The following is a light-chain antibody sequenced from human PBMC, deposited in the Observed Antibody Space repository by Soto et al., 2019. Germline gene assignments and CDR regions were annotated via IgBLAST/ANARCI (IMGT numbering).Light chain of an antibody. CDR2: DVN. J-gene: IGLJ2*01. CDR3: SSYASSSTVV. CDR1: SGDVGGYNL. Sequence: QSVLTQPASLSGSPGQSITISCTGTSGDVGGYNLVSWYQQLSGKAPKLIIFDVNDRPSGVSSRFSGSKSGNTASLTISGLQPEDEADYYCSSYASSSTVVFGGGTKVNVL. V-gene: IGLV2-14*01.